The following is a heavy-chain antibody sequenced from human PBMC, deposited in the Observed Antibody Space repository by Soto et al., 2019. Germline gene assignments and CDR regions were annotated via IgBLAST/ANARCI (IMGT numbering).Heavy chain of an antibody. CDR3: ARAIVVVPAAIIWFDP. Sequence: SETLSLTCTVSGGSSSSTSYYWGWIRQPPGKGLEWIGSINSSGNTNYNPSLKSRVTISVDTSKNQFSLKLSSVTAADTAVYYCARAIVVVPAAIIWFDPWGQGTLVTVSS. V-gene: IGHV4-39*07. CDR2: INSSGNT. J-gene: IGHJ5*02. D-gene: IGHD2-2*01. CDR1: GGSSSSTSYY.